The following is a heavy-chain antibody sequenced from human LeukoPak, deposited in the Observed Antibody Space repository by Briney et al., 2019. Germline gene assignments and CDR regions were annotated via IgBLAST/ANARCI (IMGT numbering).Heavy chain of an antibody. CDR1: GYTFTSYG. Sequence: ASVKVSCKASGYTFTSYGISWVRQAPGQGLEWMGRIIPILGIANYAQKFQGRVTITADKSTSTAYMELSSLRSEDTAVYYCARVAGIAAAGRWFDPWGQGTLVTVSS. J-gene: IGHJ5*02. CDR2: IIPILGIA. V-gene: IGHV1-69*04. D-gene: IGHD6-13*01. CDR3: ARVAGIAAAGRWFDP.